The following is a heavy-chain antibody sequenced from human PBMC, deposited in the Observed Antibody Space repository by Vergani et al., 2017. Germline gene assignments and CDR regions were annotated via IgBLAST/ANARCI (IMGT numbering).Heavy chain of an antibody. CDR1: GGSFSGYY. V-gene: IGHV4-34*01. D-gene: IGHD6-6*01. Sequence: QVQLQQWGAGLLKPSETLSLTCAVYGGSFSGYYWSWIRQPPGKGLEWIGEINHSGSTNYNPSLKSRVTISVDTSKNQFSLKLSSGTAADTAVYYCARASRVYSSSSHLGGYFQHWGQGTLVTVSS. J-gene: IGHJ1*01. CDR3: ARASRVYSSSSHLGGYFQH. CDR2: INHSGST.